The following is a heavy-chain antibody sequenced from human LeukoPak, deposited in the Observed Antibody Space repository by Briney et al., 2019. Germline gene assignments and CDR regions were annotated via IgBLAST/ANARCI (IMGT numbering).Heavy chain of an antibody. J-gene: IGHJ4*02. CDR2: IYYSGST. CDR3: ARDSEDSGSYTYFDY. D-gene: IGHD1-26*01. Sequence: KPSETLSLTCTVSGGSISGYYWSWIRQPPGKGLEWIGYIYYSGSTNYNPSLKSQVTISVDTSKNQFSLRLSSVTAADTAVYYCARDSEDSGSYTYFDYWGQGTLVTVSS. CDR1: GGSISGYY. V-gene: IGHV4-59*12.